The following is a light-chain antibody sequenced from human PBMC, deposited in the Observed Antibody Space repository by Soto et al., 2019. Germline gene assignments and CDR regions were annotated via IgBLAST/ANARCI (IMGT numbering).Light chain of an antibody. Sequence: QSALTQPASVSGSPGQSITISCTGTSSSVGGYNYVSWYQQHPGKAPKLMIYEVSNRPSGVSTRFSGSTSGHTASLTISGLQAEDEADYYCSSYTSSRTLDVFGTGTKLTVL. CDR3: SSYTSSRTLDV. J-gene: IGLJ1*01. CDR2: EVS. CDR1: SSSVGGYNY. V-gene: IGLV2-14*01.